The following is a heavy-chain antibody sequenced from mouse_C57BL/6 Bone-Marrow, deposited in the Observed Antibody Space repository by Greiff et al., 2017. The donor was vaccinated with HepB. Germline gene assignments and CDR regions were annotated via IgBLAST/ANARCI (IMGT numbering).Heavy chain of an antibody. D-gene: IGHD2-2*01. V-gene: IGHV5-6*01. CDR3: ARLNGYKVAY. J-gene: IGHJ3*01. Sequence: EVQGVESGGDLVKPGGSLKLSCAASGFTFSSYGMSWVRQTPDKRLEWVATISSGGSYTYYPDSVKGRFTISRDNAKNTLYLQMSSLKSEDTAMYYCARLNGYKVAYWGQGTLVTVSA. CDR2: ISSGGSYT. CDR1: GFTFSSYG.